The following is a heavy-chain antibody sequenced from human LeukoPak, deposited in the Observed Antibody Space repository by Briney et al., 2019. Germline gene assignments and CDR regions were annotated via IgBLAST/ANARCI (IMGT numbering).Heavy chain of an antibody. V-gene: IGHV3-23*01. J-gene: IGHJ4*02. D-gene: IGHD3-22*01. CDR2: ISGSGGST. Sequence: PGGSLRLSCAASGFTFSSYAMGWVRQAPGKGLEWVSAISGSGGSTYYADSVKGRFTISRDNSKNTLYLQMNSLKTEDTAVYYCTRAAYHDSNNYYYVGGYWGQGTLVTVSS. CDR3: TRAAYHDSNNYYYVGGY. CDR1: GFTFSSYA.